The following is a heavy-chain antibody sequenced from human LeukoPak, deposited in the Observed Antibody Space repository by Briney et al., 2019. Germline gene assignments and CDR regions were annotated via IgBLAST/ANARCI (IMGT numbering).Heavy chain of an antibody. CDR3: ARGFRDTAMFLDY. Sequence: GGSLRLSCAASGFTFSSYEMNWVRQAPGKGLEWISAISGSSSNVYYAASVRGRFTISRDNAENSLYLQLNTMRAEDAAVYYCARGFRDTAMFLDYWGQGTLVTVSS. CDR2: ISGSSSNV. J-gene: IGHJ4*02. CDR1: GFTFSSYE. D-gene: IGHD5-18*01. V-gene: IGHV3-48*03.